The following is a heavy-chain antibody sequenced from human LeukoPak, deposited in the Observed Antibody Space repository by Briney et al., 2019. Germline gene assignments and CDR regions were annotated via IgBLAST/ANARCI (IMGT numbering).Heavy chain of an antibody. CDR2: VYGSGYT. CDR1: GGSISSGGYY. J-gene: IGHJ4*02. D-gene: IGHD6-19*01. V-gene: IGHV4-61*03. CDR3: ARETSLAGFASGLGFNY. Sequence: SETLSLTCTVSGGSISSGGYYWSWIRQPPGKGLEWIGYVYGSGYTNYSPSLKSRVTMSIDTSKNHFSLKLTSVTAADTATYYCARETSLAGFASGLGFNYWGQGILVTVSS.